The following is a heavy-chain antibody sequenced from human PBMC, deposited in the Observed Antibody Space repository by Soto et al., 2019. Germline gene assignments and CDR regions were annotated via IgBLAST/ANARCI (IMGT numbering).Heavy chain of an antibody. CDR1: GFTFSSYG. V-gene: IGHV3-30*18. Sequence: QVQLVESGGGVVQPGRSLRLSCAVSGFTFSSYGMHWVRQAPGKGLEWETIISYDGGNKYHADSVKGRFTISRDNSRNTLYLQMNSLKSEDTAVYYCAKDLGSWRGYYYGMDVWGQGTTVTVSS. D-gene: IGHD6-13*01. CDR3: AKDLGSWRGYYYGMDV. J-gene: IGHJ6*02. CDR2: ISYDGGNK.